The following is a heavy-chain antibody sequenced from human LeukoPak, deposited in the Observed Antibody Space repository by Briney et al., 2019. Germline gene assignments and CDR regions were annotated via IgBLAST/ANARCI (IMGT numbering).Heavy chain of an antibody. CDR3: ARDNGDFTFGGVIVIPAFDY. CDR2: INPNSGGI. D-gene: IGHD3-16*02. Sequence: ASVKVSCKASGYTFTNYYMHWVRQAPGQGLEWMGWINPNSGGINYAQKFQGRVTMTRDTSISTAYMELSRLRSDDTAVYYCARDNGDFTFGGVIVIPAFDYWGQGTLVTVSS. CDR1: GYTFTNYY. J-gene: IGHJ4*02. V-gene: IGHV1-2*02.